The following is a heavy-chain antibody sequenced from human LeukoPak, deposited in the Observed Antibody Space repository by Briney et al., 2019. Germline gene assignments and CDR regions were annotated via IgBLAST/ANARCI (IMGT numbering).Heavy chain of an antibody. D-gene: IGHD2-2*01. V-gene: IGHV3-30*02. Sequence: GGSLRLSCAASGFTFSSYGMHWVRQAPGKGLEWVAFIRYDGSNKYYADSVKGRFTISRDNARTSLSLQMNSLRAEDTAVYYCATHCSSISCSLATFDIWGQGAMVTVSS. CDR3: ATHCSSISCSLATFDI. CDR2: IRYDGSNK. CDR1: GFTFSSYG. J-gene: IGHJ3*02.